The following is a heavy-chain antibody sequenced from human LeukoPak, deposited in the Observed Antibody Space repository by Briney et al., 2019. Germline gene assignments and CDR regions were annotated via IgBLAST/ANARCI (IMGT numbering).Heavy chain of an antibody. CDR3: ATYTNRLHY. CDR1: SGSISYFY. CDR2: IHYTGST. V-gene: IGHV4-59*01. Sequence: SETLSLTCTVSSGSISYFYWNWIRQPPGKGLEWIGYIHYTGSTNYNPSLKSRVTISVDTSKNQFSLKLSSVTAADTAVYYRATYTNRLHYWGQGTLVTVSS. D-gene: IGHD2-8*01. J-gene: IGHJ4*02.